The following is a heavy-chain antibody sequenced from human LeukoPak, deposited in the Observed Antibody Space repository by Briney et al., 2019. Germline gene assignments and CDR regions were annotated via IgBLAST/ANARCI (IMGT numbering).Heavy chain of an antibody. D-gene: IGHD3-22*01. CDR3: ARASYDSSGYYYDY. CDR2: IYYSGST. Sequence: PSETLSLTCTVSGGSISSSSYYWGWIRQPPGKGLEWIGSIYYSGSTYYNPSLKSRVTISVDTSKNQFSLKLSSVTAADTAVYYCARASYDSSGYYYDYWGQGTLVTVSS. V-gene: IGHV4-39*07. CDR1: GGSISSSSYY. J-gene: IGHJ4*02.